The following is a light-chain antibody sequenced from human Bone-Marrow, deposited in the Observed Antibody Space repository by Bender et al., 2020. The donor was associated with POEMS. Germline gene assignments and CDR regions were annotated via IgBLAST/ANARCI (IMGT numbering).Light chain of an antibody. V-gene: IGLV2-14*02. Sequence: QSALTQPASVSGSPGQSITISCTGTSRDVGNYNLVSWYQQYPGKAPKLMLYEVSHRPSGVSTRFSGSKSGDAASLTISGLQTEDEADYYCSSYAGGTRRYVFGSGTKVTVL. J-gene: IGLJ1*01. CDR2: EVS. CDR3: SSYAGGTRRYV. CDR1: SRDVGNYNL.